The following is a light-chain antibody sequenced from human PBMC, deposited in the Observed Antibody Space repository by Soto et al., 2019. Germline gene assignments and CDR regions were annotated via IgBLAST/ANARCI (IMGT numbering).Light chain of an antibody. CDR1: QSISSY. J-gene: IGKJ1*01. CDR3: QQSYSTPQT. V-gene: IGKV1-39*01. CDR2: AAS. Sequence: DIQMTQSPSSLSASVGDRVTITCRASQSISSYLNWYQQKPWKAPKLLIYAASSLHSGVTSRFSGSASGTDFTITISSLQPEDFATYYCQQSYSTPQTFGQGTKVEIK.